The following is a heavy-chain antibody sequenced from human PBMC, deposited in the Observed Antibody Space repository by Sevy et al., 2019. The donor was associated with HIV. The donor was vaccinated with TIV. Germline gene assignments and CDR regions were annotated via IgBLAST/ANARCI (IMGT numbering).Heavy chain of an antibody. CDR2: IYGSGGVT. CDR3: AGRRYDSSGSFDALDI. CDR1: GFTFTSYA. Sequence: GGSLRLSCKPSGFTFTSYAMNWVRQAPGKGLEWISTIYGSGGVTYYADSVKGRFTISRDKSKNTLYLPMNSLRTADTALYSCAGRRYDSSGSFDALDIWGQGTMVTVSS. V-gene: IGHV3-23*01. D-gene: IGHD3-22*01. J-gene: IGHJ3*02.